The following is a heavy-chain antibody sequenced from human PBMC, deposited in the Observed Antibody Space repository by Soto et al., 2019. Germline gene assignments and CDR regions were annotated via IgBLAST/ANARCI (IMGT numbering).Heavy chain of an antibody. J-gene: IGHJ4*02. D-gene: IGHD3-10*01. Sequence: GGSLRLSCAASGFTFSSYAMSWVRQAPGKGLEWVSAISGSGGSTYYADSVKGRFTISRDNSKNTLYLQMNSLRAEDTAVYYCAKDVILWFGEYSPGRHYWGQGTLVTVSS. CDR1: GFTFSSYA. V-gene: IGHV3-23*01. CDR2: ISGSGGST. CDR3: AKDVILWFGEYSPGRHY.